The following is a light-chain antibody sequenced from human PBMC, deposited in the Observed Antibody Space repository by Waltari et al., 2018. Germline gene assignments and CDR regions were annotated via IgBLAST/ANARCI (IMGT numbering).Light chain of an antibody. J-gene: IGKJ1*01. V-gene: IGKV3-15*01. CDR1: QSVSSN. CDR3: QQYNNWPLWT. CDR2: GAS. Sequence: EIVMTQSPATLSVSPGERATLSCRASQSVSSNLAWYQQKPGQAPRLLIHGASTRATGIPARFSGSGSGTEFTLTISSLQSEDFAVYYCQQYNNWPLWTFGQGTKVEIK.